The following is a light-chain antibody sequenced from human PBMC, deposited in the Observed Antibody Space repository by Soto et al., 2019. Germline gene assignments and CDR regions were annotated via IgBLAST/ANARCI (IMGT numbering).Light chain of an antibody. Sequence: QSVLTQAPSASGTPGQRVTISCSGSSSNVGSLSVDWYQHLPGTAPKLLIHSNFQRPSGVPDRFSVSKSGTSASLAINGLQSEYEADYYCAAWDGSLNGLYVFGTGTKLTVL. CDR3: AAWDGSLNGLYV. CDR2: SNF. CDR1: SSNVGSLS. V-gene: IGLV1-44*01. J-gene: IGLJ1*01.